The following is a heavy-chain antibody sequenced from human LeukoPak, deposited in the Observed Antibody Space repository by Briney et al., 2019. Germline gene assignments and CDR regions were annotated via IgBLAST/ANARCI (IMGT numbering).Heavy chain of an antibody. CDR2: INPNSGGT. CDR3: ARLGLGLYVWGSFYY. D-gene: IGHD3-16*01. CDR1: GYTFTGYY. J-gene: IGHJ4*02. Sequence: ASVKVSCKASGYTFTGYYMHWVRQAPRQGLEWRGWINPNSGGTNYAQKFQGRVTMTRDTSISTAYMELSRLRSDDTAAYYCARLGLGLYVWGSFYYWGQGTLVTVSS. V-gene: IGHV1-2*02.